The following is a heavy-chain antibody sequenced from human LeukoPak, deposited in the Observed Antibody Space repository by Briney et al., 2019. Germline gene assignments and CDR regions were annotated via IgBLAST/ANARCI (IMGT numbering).Heavy chain of an antibody. J-gene: IGHJ4*02. CDR1: GFTFSSYA. CDR3: AKFTRSLVIAPGDY. D-gene: IGHD3-9*01. V-gene: IGHV3-23*01. Sequence: PGGSLRLSCAASGFTFSSYAMSWVRQAPGKGLEWVSAISGSGGSTYYAGPVKGRFTISRDNSKNTLYLQMNSLRAEDTAVYYCAKFTRSLVIAPGDYWGQGTLVTVSS. CDR2: ISGSGGST.